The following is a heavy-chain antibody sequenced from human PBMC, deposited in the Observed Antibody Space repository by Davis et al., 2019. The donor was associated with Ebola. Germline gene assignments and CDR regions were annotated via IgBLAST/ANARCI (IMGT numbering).Heavy chain of an antibody. CDR3: ARDADPITMIVVVNWFDP. CDR1: GYTFISYD. CDR2: MNPNSGNT. V-gene: IGHV1-8*01. Sequence: ASVKVSCKASGYTFISYDIHWVRQAAGQGLEWMGWMNPNSGNTGYAPKFQGRVTMTRDTSISTAYMEVRSLRSEDTAVYYCARDADPITMIVVVNWFDPWGQGTLVTVSS. D-gene: IGHD3-22*01. J-gene: IGHJ5*02.